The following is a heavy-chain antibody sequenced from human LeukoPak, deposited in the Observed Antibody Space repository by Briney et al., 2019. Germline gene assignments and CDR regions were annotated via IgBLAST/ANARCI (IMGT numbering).Heavy chain of an antibody. D-gene: IGHD5-18*01. CDR2: IGSSISTK. CDR1: GFTFSNAW. Sequence: GGSLRLSCAASGFTFSNAWMSWVRQAPGKGLEWVSYIGSSISTKYYTDSVKGRFTISRDNAKNSLYLQMNSLRAEDTAVYYCARLHNNYGYHDFFDYWGQGTLVTVSS. V-gene: IGHV3-48*01. CDR3: ARLHNNYGYHDFFDY. J-gene: IGHJ4*02.